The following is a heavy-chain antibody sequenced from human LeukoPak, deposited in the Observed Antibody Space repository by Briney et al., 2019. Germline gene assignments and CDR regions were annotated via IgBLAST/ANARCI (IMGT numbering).Heavy chain of an antibody. CDR2: IYPDDSDT. CDR3: AIGGDSSTSCYRCFNY. D-gene: IGHD2-2*01. CDR1: GSRFTNYW. Sequence: GASLKISCEGSGSRFTNYWIGWVRQVPGKGLEWMGIIYPDDSDTRYSPSFQGQVTISADKSIGTAYLQWSSLKASDTAMYYCAIGGDSSTSCYRCFNYWGQGTLVTVSS. J-gene: IGHJ4*02. V-gene: IGHV5-51*01.